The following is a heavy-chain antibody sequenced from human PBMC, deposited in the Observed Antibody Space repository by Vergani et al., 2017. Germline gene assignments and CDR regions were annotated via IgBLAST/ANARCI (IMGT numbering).Heavy chain of an antibody. CDR2: IYYSGST. V-gene: IGHV4-30-4*08. J-gene: IGHJ3*02. CDR3: ARDISGGYYDSSGYLNAFDI. D-gene: IGHD3-22*01. CDR1: GGSISSGDYY. Sequence: QVQLQESGPGLVKPSQTLSLTCTVSGGSISSGDYYWSWLRQPPGKGLEWIGYIYYSGSTYYNPSLKSRVTISVDTSKNQFSLKLSSVTAADTAVYYCARDISGGYYDSSGYLNAFDIWGQGTMVTVSS.